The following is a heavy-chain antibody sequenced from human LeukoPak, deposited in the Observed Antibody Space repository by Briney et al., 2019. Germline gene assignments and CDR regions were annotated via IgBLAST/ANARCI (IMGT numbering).Heavy chain of an antibody. V-gene: IGHV3-9*01. CDR1: GFTFDNYA. D-gene: IGHD6-19*01. CDR3: ARAYKDRSLAGKKEFFQH. J-gene: IGHJ1*01. Sequence: PGGSLRLSCAASGFTFDNYAMDWVRQVPGKGLEWLSLISWKSGTIGYADSVKGRFTISRDNANNFLYLQMNSLRAEDTALYYCARAYKDRSLAGKKEFFQHWGQGTLVTVSS. CDR2: ISWKSGTI.